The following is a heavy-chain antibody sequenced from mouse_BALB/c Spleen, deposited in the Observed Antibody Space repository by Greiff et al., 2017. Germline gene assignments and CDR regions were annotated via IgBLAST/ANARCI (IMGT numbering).Heavy chain of an antibody. J-gene: IGHJ3*01. CDR1: GYAFSSSW. V-gene: IGHV1-82*01. CDR3: ARGEGRFAY. Sequence: QVQLQQSGPELVKPGASVKISCKASGYAFSSSWMNWVKQRPGQGLEWIGRIYPGDGDTNYNGKFKGKATLTADKSSSTAYMQLSSLTSVDSAVYFCARGEGRFAYWGQGTLVTVSA. CDR2: IYPGDGDT. D-gene: IGHD2-13*01.